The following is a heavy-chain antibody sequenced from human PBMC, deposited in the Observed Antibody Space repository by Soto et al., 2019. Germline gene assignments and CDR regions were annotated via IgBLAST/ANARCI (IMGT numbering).Heavy chain of an antibody. CDR1: GGSISSYY. Sequence: SETLSLTCTVSGGSISSYYWSWIRQPPGKGLEWIGYIYYSGSTNYNPSLKSRVTISVDTSKNQFSLKLSSVTAADTAVYYCARDARGGYCSSTSCYSNWFDPWGQGTLVTVSS. CDR2: IYYSGST. J-gene: IGHJ5*02. D-gene: IGHD2-2*01. V-gene: IGHV4-59*01. CDR3: ARDARGGYCSSTSCYSNWFDP.